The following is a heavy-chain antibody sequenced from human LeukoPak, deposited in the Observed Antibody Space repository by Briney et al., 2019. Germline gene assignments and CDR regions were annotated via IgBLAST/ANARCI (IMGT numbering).Heavy chain of an antibody. J-gene: IGHJ6*03. CDR1: GYSISSGYY. V-gene: IGHV4-38-2*02. CDR3: ARATVVTAFYYYYYMDV. D-gene: IGHD4-23*01. CDR2: TYHSGST. Sequence: PSETLSLTCTVSGYSISSGYYWGWIRQPPGKGLEWIGSTYHSGSTYYNPSLKSRVTISVDTSKNQFSLKLSSVTAADTAVYYCARATVVTAFYYYYYMDVWGKGTTVTVSS.